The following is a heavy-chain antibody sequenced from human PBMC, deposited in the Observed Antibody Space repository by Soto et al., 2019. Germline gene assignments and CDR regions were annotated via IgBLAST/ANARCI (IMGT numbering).Heavy chain of an antibody. CDR2: IWYDGSNK. CDR3: ARGLLEAAAGCFDY. D-gene: IGHD6-13*01. CDR1: GFTFSSYG. J-gene: IGHJ4*02. V-gene: IGHV3-33*01. Sequence: QVQLVESGGGVVQPGRSLRLSCAASGFTFSSYGMHWVLQAPGKELEWVAVIWYDGSNKYYADSVRGRFPISRDKSKKTLYLQRNSLGAADTAVYYSARGLLEAAAGCFDYWGQATLVTVSS.